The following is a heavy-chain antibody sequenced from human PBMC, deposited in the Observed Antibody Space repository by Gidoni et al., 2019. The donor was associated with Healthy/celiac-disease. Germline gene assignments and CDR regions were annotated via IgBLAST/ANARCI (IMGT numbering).Heavy chain of an antibody. CDR2: MSGSGGST. CDR3: AKGGTYYYDSSGYNPLWYFDL. J-gene: IGHJ2*01. V-gene: IGHV3-23*01. D-gene: IGHD3-22*01. Sequence: EVQLLESGGGLVQPGGSLRLSCAASGFTFSSYALSWCRQAPGKGPEWVSAMSGSGGSTYYADSVKGRFTISRDNSKNTLYLQMNSRRAEDTAVYYCAKGGTYYYDSSGYNPLWYFDLWGRGTLVTVSS. CDR1: GFTFSSYA.